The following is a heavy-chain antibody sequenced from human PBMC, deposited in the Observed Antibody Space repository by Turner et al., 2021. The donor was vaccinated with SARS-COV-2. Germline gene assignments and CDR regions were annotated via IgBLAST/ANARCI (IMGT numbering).Heavy chain of an antibody. V-gene: IGHV4-39*01. CDR2: IYYSGST. CDR3: ASTVWLRGAFDI. Sequence: QILLQASGPGLVKPSETLSLTCTVSGGSISSSSYYWGWIRQPPGKGLEWIGSIYYSGSTYYNPSLKSRVTTSVDTSKNQFSLKMSSVTAADTAVYYCASTVWLRGAFDIWGQGTMVTVSS. D-gene: IGHD5-18*01. CDR1: GGSISSSSYY. J-gene: IGHJ3*02.